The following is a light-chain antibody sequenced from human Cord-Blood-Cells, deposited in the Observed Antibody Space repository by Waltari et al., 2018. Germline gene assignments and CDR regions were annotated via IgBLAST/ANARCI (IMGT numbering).Light chain of an antibody. J-gene: IGLJ3*02. CDR3: AAWDDSLNGWV. CDR2: GNN. CDR1: SSNIGSNT. Sequence: QSVLTQPPSASGTPGQRVTISCSGSSSNIGSNTVNWYQQLPGTAPKLLIYGNNTAPSGVPDRFSGSKSGTSASLAISGLQSEDEADYYCAAWDDSLNGWVFGGGTKLTVL. V-gene: IGLV1-44*01.